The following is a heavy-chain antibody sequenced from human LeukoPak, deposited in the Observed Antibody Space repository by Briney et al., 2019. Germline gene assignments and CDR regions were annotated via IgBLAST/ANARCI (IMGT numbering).Heavy chain of an antibody. CDR1: GFTFSSNY. CDR3: AKDGDGYHN. CDR2: IYSGGST. J-gene: IGHJ4*02. Sequence: RSLRLSCAASGFTFSSNYMSWVRQAPGKGLEWVSVIYSGGSTYYADSVKGRFTISRDNTKNSLYLQMNSLTAEDTVMYYCAKDGDGYHNWGQGALVTVSS. D-gene: IGHD3-9*01. V-gene: IGHV3-53*01.